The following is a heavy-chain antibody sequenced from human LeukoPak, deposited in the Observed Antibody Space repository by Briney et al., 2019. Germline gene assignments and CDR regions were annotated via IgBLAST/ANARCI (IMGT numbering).Heavy chain of an antibody. J-gene: IGHJ4*02. D-gene: IGHD6-6*01. CDR3: ARADDSSSGYFDY. CDR2: INWNGDST. CDR1: GFTFDAYG. Sequence: GGSLRLSCAASGFTFDAYGMSWVRQAPGKGLEWVSGINWNGDSTGYGDSVKGRFTISRDNAKNSLYLQMNSLRAEDTALYYCARADDSSSGYFDYWGQGTLVTVSS. V-gene: IGHV3-20*04.